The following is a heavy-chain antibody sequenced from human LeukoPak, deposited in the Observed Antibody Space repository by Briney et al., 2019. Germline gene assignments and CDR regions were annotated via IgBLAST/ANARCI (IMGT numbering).Heavy chain of an antibody. J-gene: IGHJ6*02. Sequence: GSLRLSCAASGLNLDAYAMHWVRQAPGKGLEWVSLISGDGTITYYADSVKGRFTISRDNSKNSLFLEMNSLRSEDTALYYCAKDTPLFYHYYGIDVWGQGTTVTVSS. V-gene: IGHV3-43*02. CDR1: GLNLDAYA. CDR2: ISGDGTIT. CDR3: AKDTPLFYHYYGIDV.